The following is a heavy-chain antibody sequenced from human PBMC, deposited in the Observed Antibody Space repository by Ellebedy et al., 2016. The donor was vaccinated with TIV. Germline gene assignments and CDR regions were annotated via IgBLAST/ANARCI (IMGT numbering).Heavy chain of an antibody. CDR2: IWYDGSNK. D-gene: IGHD3-16*02. Sequence: GGSLRLSCAASGFTFSSYGMHRVRQAPGKGLEWVAVIWYDGSNKYYADSVKGRFTISRDNSKNTLYLQMNSLRAEDTAVYYCARGYDLSYRWFDPWGQGTLVTVSS. V-gene: IGHV3-33*01. CDR3: ARGYDLSYRWFDP. CDR1: GFTFSSYG. J-gene: IGHJ5*02.